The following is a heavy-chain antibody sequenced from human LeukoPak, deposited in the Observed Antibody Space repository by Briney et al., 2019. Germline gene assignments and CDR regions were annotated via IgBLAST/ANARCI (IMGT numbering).Heavy chain of an antibody. D-gene: IGHD6-6*01. Sequence: PGGSLRLCCAASGFTFNDYEMNWIRQAPGKGLDLISDISSAGSDMYYADFVKGRFTVSRDNAKNSLFLQMNSLRAEDTAVYYCARDTPKFSSSADYWGQGTLVTVSS. CDR2: ISSAGSDM. CDR3: ARDTPKFSSSADY. J-gene: IGHJ4*02. CDR1: GFTFNDYE. V-gene: IGHV3-48*03.